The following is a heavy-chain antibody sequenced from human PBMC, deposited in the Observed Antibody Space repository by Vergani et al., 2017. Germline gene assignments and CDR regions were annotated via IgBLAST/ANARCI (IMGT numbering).Heavy chain of an antibody. D-gene: IGHD4-17*01. V-gene: IGHV1-46*03. Sequence: QVQLVQSGAEVKKPGASVKVSCKASGYTFTSYDINWVRQATGQGLEWMGVINPLGGRATYSQKFQGRVSVTGDSSTTGGTSASMVYMDLTSLTPEDTAVYFCVSSRLRSFEYWGQGTLVTVSS. CDR1: GYTFTSYD. CDR3: VSSRLRSFEY. CDR2: INPLGGRA. J-gene: IGHJ4*02.